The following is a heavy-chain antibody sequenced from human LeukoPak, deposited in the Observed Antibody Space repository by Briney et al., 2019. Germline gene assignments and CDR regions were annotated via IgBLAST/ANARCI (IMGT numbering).Heavy chain of an antibody. D-gene: IGHD2-2*01. J-gene: IGHJ4*02. V-gene: IGHV1-2*02. CDR3: ARANFLYCSSTTCLFDY. CDR1: GYTFTDYY. CDR2: TNPNDGDT. Sequence: ASVKVSCKASGYTFTDYYMHWVRQAPGQGVEWMGWTNPNDGDTNYAQKFQGRVTTTRDTSISTAHMEVSRLRSDDTAVYYCARANFLYCSSTTCLFDYWGQGTLVTASS.